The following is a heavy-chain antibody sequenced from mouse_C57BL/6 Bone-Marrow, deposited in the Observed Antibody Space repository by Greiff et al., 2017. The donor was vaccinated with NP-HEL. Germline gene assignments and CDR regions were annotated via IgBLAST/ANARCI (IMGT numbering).Heavy chain of an antibody. D-gene: IGHD1-1*01. V-gene: IGHV3-1*01. CDR3: ARAGYYDGFAY. J-gene: IGHJ3*01. CDR2: ISYSGST. Sequence: EVKLMESGPGMVKPSQSLSLTCTVTGYSITSGYDWHWIRHFPGNKLEWMGYISYSGSTNYNPSLKSRISITHDTSKNHFFLKLNSVTTEDTATYYCARAGYYDGFAYWGQGTLVTVSA. CDR1: GYSITSGYD.